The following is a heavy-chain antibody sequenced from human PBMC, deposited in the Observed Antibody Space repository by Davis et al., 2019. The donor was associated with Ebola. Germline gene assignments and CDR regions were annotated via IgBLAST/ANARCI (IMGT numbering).Heavy chain of an antibody. J-gene: IGHJ5*02. CDR1: GFTFSSYS. V-gene: IGHV3-21*01. D-gene: IGHD2-2*01. CDR2: ISSSSSYI. CDR3: AREDQLLMDLWFDP. Sequence: GGSLRLSCAASGFTFSSYSMNWVRQAPGKGLEWASSISSSSSYIYYADSVKGRFTISRDNAKNSLYLQMNSLRAEDTAVYYCAREDQLLMDLWFDPWGQGTLVTVSS.